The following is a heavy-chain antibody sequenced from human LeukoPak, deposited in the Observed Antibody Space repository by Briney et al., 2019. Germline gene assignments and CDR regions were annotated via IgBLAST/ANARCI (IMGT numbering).Heavy chain of an antibody. CDR3: AREGSYGSGSSYYYYGMDV. Sequence: GGSLRLSCAASGFTFSSYEMNRVRQAPGKGLEWVSYISRSGRTIYYADSVKGRFTISRDNAKNSLYLQMNSLRAEDTAVYYCAREGSYGSGSSYYYYGMDVWGQGTTVTVSS. CDR1: GFTFSSYE. J-gene: IGHJ6*02. V-gene: IGHV3-48*03. D-gene: IGHD3-10*01. CDR2: ISRSGRTI.